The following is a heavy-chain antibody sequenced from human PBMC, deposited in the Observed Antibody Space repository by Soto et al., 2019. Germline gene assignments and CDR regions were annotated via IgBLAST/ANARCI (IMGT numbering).Heavy chain of an antibody. CDR1: GGSISSYY. D-gene: IGHD3-9*01. CDR2: IYYSGST. CDR3: ARALILTGYYIHDAFDI. V-gene: IGHV4-59*01. J-gene: IGHJ3*02. Sequence: SETLSLTCTVSGGSISSYYWSWIRQPPGKGLEWIGYIYYSGSTNYNPSLKSRVTISVDTSKNQFSLKLSSVTAEDTAVYYCARALILTGYYIHDAFDIWGQGTMVTVSS.